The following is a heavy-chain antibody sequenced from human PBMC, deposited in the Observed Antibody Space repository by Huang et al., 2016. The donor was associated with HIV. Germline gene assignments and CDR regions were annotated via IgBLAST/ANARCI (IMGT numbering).Heavy chain of an antibody. Sequence: QVQLVQSGAEVKKPGSSVKVSCKASGGSFRNFAIVWVRQAHGQGLEWLGGRIPTLGTANYAKKFQGRVTIIADESTSTAYMELSSLRSEDTAVHYCATVDYYDTSGPQRGYFDNWGQGTLVTVSS. CDR1: GGSFRNFA. CDR2: RIPTLGTA. V-gene: IGHV1-69*01. J-gene: IGHJ4*02. D-gene: IGHD3-22*01. CDR3: ATVDYYDTSGPQRGYFDN.